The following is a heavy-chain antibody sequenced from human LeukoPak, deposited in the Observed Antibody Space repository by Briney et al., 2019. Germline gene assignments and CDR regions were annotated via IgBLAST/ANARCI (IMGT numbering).Heavy chain of an antibody. D-gene: IGHD5-12*01. CDR3: ARAGDIVATMGIFDY. CDR1: GGSISSYY. V-gene: IGHV4-4*07. J-gene: IGHJ4*02. CDR2: IYTSGST. Sequence: PSETLSLTCTVSGGSISSYYWSWIRRPAGKGLEWIGRIYTSGSTNYNPSLKSRVTMSVDTSKNQFSLKLSSVTAADTAVYYCARAGDIVATMGIFDYWGQGTLVTVSS.